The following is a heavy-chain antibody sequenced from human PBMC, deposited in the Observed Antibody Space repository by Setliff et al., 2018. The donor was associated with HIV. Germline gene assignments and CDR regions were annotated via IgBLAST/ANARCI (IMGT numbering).Heavy chain of an antibody. V-gene: IGHV4-39*02. CDR1: GGSINSGSINSSSFY. D-gene: IGHD2-8*01. CDR3: ARPTTGVGGGAAFDI. J-gene: IGHJ3*02. CDR2: ILYGGNT. Sequence: SETLSLTCSVSGGSINSGSINSSSFYWGWIRQPPGKGPEWIANILYGGNTYYNPSLKSRVTISVDTSKNHFSLKLNSVTAADTAVYFCARPTTGVGGGAAFDIWGQGTMVTVSS.